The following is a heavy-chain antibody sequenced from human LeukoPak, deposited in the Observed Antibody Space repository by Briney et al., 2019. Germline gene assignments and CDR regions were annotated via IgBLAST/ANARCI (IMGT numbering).Heavy chain of an antibody. Sequence: GGSLRLSCAASGFTVSSNYMSWVRQAPGKGLEWVSDIYSGGSTYYADSVKGRFTISRDNSKNTLYLQMNSLRAEDTAVYYCAREFRTYYDFWSGYLHWDYGMDVWGQGTTVTVSS. CDR2: IYSGGST. CDR3: AREFRTYYDFWSGYLHWDYGMDV. J-gene: IGHJ6*02. V-gene: IGHV3-66*01. D-gene: IGHD3-3*01. CDR1: GFTVSSNY.